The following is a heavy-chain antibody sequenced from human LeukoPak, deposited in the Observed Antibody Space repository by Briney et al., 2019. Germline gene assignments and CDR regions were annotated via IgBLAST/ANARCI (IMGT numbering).Heavy chain of an antibody. V-gene: IGHV3-30*18. CDR1: GITLSNYG. CDR2: ISYDGSNK. J-gene: IGHJ5*02. CDR3: AKGFDP. Sequence: GGSLRLSCAVSGITLSNYGMTWVRQAPGKGLEWVAVISYDGSNKYYADSVKGRFTISRDNSKNTLYLQMNSLRAEDTAVYYCAKGFDPWGQGTLVTVSS.